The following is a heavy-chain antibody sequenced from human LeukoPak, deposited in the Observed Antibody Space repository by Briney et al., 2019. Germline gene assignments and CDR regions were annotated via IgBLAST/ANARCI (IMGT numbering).Heavy chain of an antibody. CDR3: ARDPNGDYVGAFDI. V-gene: IGHV3-23*01. CDR1: GFTFSTYA. CDR2: IRGSGDGT. Sequence: GGSLRLSCAASGFTFSTYAMTWVRQAPGQGLERVSSIRGSGDGTFYADSVKGRFTISRDNTRNTLYLQMNSLRAEDTALYYCARDPNGDYVGAFDIWGQGIMVTVSS. J-gene: IGHJ3*02. D-gene: IGHD3-16*01.